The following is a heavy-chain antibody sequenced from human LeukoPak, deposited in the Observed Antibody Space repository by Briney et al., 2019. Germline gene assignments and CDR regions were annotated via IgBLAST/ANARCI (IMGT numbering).Heavy chain of an antibody. V-gene: IGHV1-8*01. CDR1: GYTFTSYD. CDR2: MNPNSGNT. CDR3: ARKFLGSRGYYFDY. D-gene: IGHD3-10*01. Sequence: EASVKVSCKASGYTFTSYDINRVRQATGQGLEWMGWMNPNSGNTGYAQKFQGRVTMTRNTSRSIAYMELSSLRSEDMAVYYCARKFLGSRGYYFDYWGQGTLVAVSS. J-gene: IGHJ4*02.